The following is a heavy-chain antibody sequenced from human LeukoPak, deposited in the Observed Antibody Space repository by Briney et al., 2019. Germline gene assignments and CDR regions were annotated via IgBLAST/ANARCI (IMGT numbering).Heavy chain of an antibody. D-gene: IGHD1-7*01. J-gene: IGHJ4*02. CDR1: GGPISSGRYY. CDR3: ASVRDWNYYY. Sequence: SETLSLTCTVSGGPISSGRYYWSWIRQPPGKGLEWIGSIYHSGSTYYNPSLKSRVTISVDTSKNQFSLKLSSVTAADTAVYYCASVRDWNYYYWGQGTLVTVSS. V-gene: IGHV4-39*07. CDR2: IYHSGST.